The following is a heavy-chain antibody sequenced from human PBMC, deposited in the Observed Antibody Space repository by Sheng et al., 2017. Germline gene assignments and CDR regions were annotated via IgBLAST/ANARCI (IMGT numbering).Heavy chain of an antibody. CDR2: IRYDGSNK. V-gene: IGHV3-30*02. D-gene: IGHD4-17*01. CDR3: AKDGWRYGDYYDAFDI. Sequence: QVQLVESGGGVVQPGGSLRLSCAASGFTFSSYGMHWVRQAPGKGLEWVAFIRYDGSNKYYADSVKGRFTISRDNSKNTLYLQMNSLRAEDTAVYYCAKDGWRYGDYYDAFDIWGQGTMVTVSS. CDR1: GFTFSSYG. J-gene: IGHJ3*02.